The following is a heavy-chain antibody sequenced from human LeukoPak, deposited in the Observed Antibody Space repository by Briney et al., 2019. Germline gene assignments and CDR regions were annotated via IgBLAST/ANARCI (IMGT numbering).Heavy chain of an antibody. D-gene: IGHD3-3*01. V-gene: IGHV4-31*03. Sequence: SQTLSLTCTVSGGSISSGGYYWSWIRQHPGKGLEWIGYIYYSGSTYYNPSLKSRVTISVDTSKNQFSLKLSSVTAADTAVYYCARVGRGYYGDNWFDPWGQGTLVTVSS. J-gene: IGHJ5*02. CDR2: IYYSGST. CDR1: GGSISSGGYY. CDR3: ARVGRGYYGDNWFDP.